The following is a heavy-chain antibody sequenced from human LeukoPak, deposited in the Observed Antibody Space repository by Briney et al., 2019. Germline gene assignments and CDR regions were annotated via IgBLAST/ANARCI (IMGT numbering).Heavy chain of an antibody. D-gene: IGHD5-24*01. Sequence: SETLSLTCTVSGYSISSGYYWGWIRQPPGKGLEWIGSIYHSGSTYYNPSLKSRVTISVDTSKNQFSLKLSSVTAADTAVYYCARDPDGYNSYFDYWGQGILVTVSS. J-gene: IGHJ4*02. CDR3: ARDPDGYNSYFDY. CDR2: IYHSGST. CDR1: GYSISSGYY. V-gene: IGHV4-38-2*02.